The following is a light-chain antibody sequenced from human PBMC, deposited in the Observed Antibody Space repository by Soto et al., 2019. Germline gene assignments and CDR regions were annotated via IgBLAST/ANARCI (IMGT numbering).Light chain of an antibody. Sequence: QSVLTQPASVSGSPGQSITISCTGTSSDVGGYNYVSWYQQHQGKDPKLMIYDVSNRPSGVSNHFSGSKSGNTASLTISWLQAEDEADYYCSSYTSSSTRVFGTGTKGTVL. J-gene: IGLJ1*01. CDR3: SSYTSSSTRV. CDR2: DVS. V-gene: IGLV2-14*01. CDR1: SSDVGGYNY.